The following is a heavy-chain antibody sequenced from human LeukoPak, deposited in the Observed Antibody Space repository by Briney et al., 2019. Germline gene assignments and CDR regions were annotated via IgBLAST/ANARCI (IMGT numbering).Heavy chain of an antibody. CDR3: VRERHSGTYQTYFFDY. D-gene: IGHD1-26*01. J-gene: IGHJ4*02. Sequence: PGGSLRLSCVASGFTFSDHYMDWVRQAPGKGLEWVGRCRNRVNTYTTDYAASVKGRFTVSRDDSKNSFYLQMSGLKMEDTAVYYCVRERHSGTYQTYFFDYWGQGTLVTVSS. CDR2: CRNRVNTYTT. V-gene: IGHV3-72*01. CDR1: GFTFSDHY.